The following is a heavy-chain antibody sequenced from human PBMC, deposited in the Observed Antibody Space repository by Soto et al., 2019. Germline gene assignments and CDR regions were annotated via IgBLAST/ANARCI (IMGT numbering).Heavy chain of an antibody. CDR1: GFTFSSYA. CDR2: ISYDGRNK. D-gene: IGHD3-3*01. CDR3: ARELERLLGY. J-gene: IGHJ4*02. Sequence: QVQLVESGGGVVQPGRSLRLSCAASGFTFSSYAMHWVRQAPGKGLEWVAVISYDGRNKYYADSVKGRFTFSRDNSKNTLYLHMNSLRAEDTAVYYGARELERLLGYGGQGTLVTVSS. V-gene: IGHV3-30*04.